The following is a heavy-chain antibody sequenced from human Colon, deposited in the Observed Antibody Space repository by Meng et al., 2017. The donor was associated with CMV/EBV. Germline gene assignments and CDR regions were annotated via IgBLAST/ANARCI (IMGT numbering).Heavy chain of an antibody. CDR1: GFTFSSYA. Sequence: GESLKISCAASGFTFSSYAMHWVRQAPGKGLEWVACISYDGSNQYYADSVKGRFTISRDYYRNILYLQMNSLRPEDTAVYDCARGSVPAAINGVMYFHHWGQGTLVTVSS. D-gene: IGHD2-2*02. CDR2: ISYDGSNQ. V-gene: IGHV3-30-3*01. J-gene: IGHJ1*01. CDR3: ARGSVPAAINGVMYFHH.